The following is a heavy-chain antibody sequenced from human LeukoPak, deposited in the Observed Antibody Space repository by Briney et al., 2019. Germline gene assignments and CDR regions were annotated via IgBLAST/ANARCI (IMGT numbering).Heavy chain of an antibody. J-gene: IGHJ4*02. V-gene: IGHV5-51*01. CDR3: ARSRYNWNAPTYFNY. Sequence: GESLKISCKGSGYSFTTYWIGWVRQMPGKGLGWMGIIYPGDSDTRYSPSFQGQVTISADKSISTAYLQWSSLEASDTAMYYCARSRYNWNAPTYFNYWGQGTLVTVSS. D-gene: IGHD1-20*01. CDR2: IYPGDSDT. CDR1: GYSFTTYW.